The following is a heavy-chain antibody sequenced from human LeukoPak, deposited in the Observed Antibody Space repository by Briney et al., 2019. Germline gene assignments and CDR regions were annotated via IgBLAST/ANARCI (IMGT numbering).Heavy chain of an antibody. CDR3: ARLWGFDY. V-gene: IGHV3-7*01. J-gene: IGHJ4*02. CDR1: GFTFSGYW. Sequence: PGGSLRLSCAASGFTFSGYWMTWVRQAPGKGLEWVARINEDGTEKYYMDSVKGRFNISRDNADNSLYLQLNSLRAEDTAVYYCARLWGFDYWGQGTLVTVSS. D-gene: IGHD3-10*01. CDR2: INEDGTEK.